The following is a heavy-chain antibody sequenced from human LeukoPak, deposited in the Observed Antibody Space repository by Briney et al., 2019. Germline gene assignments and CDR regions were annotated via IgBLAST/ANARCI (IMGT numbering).Heavy chain of an antibody. CDR1: GFTFSSYE. V-gene: IGHV3-48*03. CDR2: ISSSGSTI. D-gene: IGHD2-2*01. CDR3: ARSGWDCSSTSCYVGYYFDY. Sequence: PGGSLRLSCAASGFTFSSYEMNWVRQAPGKGLEWVSYISSSGSTIYYADSVKGRFTISRDNAKNSLYLQMNSLRDEDTAVYYCARSGWDCSSTSCYVGYYFDYWGQGTLVTVSS. J-gene: IGHJ4*02.